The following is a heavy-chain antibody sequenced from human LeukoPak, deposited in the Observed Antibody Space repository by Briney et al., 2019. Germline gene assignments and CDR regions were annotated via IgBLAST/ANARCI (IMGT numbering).Heavy chain of an antibody. CDR2: ISSNGGST. CDR3: AGQTYSNSWAFDP. D-gene: IGHD6-13*01. CDR1: GFTFSSYW. V-gene: IGHV3-64*01. Sequence: GGSLRLSCAASGFTFSSYWMHWVRQAPGKGLEYVSAISSNGGSTFYANSVKGRFTISRDNSKNTLYLQMGSLRPEDMAVYYCAGQTYSNSWAFDPWGQGTLVAVSS. J-gene: IGHJ5*02.